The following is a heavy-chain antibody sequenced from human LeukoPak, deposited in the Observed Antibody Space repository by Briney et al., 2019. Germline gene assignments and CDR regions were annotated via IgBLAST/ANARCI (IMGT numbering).Heavy chain of an antibody. CDR3: ARDLSMTMVVTRDALDI. Sequence: ASVKVSCTASGYSFTGYYMHWVRQAPGQGLEWMGRINPNSGGTNYAQKFQGRVTMTRDTSISTAYMELSSLRSDDTAVYYCARDLSMTMVVTRDALDIWGQGTMVTVSS. D-gene: IGHD4-23*01. V-gene: IGHV1-2*06. CDR2: INPNSGGT. CDR1: GYSFTGYY. J-gene: IGHJ3*02.